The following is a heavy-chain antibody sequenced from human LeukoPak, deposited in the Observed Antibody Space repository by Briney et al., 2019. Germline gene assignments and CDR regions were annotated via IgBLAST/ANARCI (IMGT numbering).Heavy chain of an antibody. D-gene: IGHD3-22*01. Sequence: GESLKISCKGSGYSFTSYWIGWVRQMPGKGLEWMGIIYPGDSDTRYSPSFQGQVTISADKSISTAYLQWSSLKASDTAMYYCASSFTMIPTRMDAFDIWGQGTMVTVSS. CDR2: IYPGDSDT. CDR1: GYSFTSYW. J-gene: IGHJ3*02. CDR3: ASSFTMIPTRMDAFDI. V-gene: IGHV5-51*01.